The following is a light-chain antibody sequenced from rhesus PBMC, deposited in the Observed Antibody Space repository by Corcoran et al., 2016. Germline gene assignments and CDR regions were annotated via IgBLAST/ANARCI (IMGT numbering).Light chain of an antibody. J-gene: IGKJ1*01. CDR2: KAS. CDR3: QQYSSRPT. CDR1: QGISSW. V-gene: IGKV1-22*01. Sequence: DIQMTQSPSSLSASVGDTVTITCRASQGISSWLAWYQQKPGKAPKLLIYKASSLQSGVPSRFSGSGSGTEFPLTISSLQSEDFATYYCQQYSSRPTFGQGTKVEIK.